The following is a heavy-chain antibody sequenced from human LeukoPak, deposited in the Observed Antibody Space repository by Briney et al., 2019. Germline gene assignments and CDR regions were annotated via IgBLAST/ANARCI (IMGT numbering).Heavy chain of an antibody. Sequence: GTLSLTCAVSGGSISSSNWWSWVRQAPGKGLEWVSVIYSGGSTYYADSVKGRFTISRDNSKNTLYLQMNSLRAEDTAVYYCARDSTYCGGDCFFDYWGQGTLVTVSS. D-gene: IGHD2-21*02. J-gene: IGHJ4*02. CDR1: GGSISSSNW. CDR3: ARDSTYCGGDCFFDY. V-gene: IGHV3-66*01. CDR2: IYSGGST.